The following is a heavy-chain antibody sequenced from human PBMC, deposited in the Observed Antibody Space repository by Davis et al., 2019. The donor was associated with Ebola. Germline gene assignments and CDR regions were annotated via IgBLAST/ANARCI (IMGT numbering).Heavy chain of an antibody. CDR3: AKIGGSSGYLDY. D-gene: IGHD3-22*01. CDR2: ISGSGDST. V-gene: IGHV3-23*01. CDR1: GFTFNNNA. Sequence: GESLKISCAASGFTFNNNAMSWVRQAPGKGLEWVSAISGSGDSTHDADSVKGRFTISRDNSKNTLYLQMNSLRAEDTAVYYCAKIGGSSGYLDYWGQGTLVTVSS. J-gene: IGHJ4*02.